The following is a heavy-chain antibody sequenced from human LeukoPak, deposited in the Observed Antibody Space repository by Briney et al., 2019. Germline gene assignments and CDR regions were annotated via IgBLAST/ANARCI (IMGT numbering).Heavy chain of an antibody. CDR2: INAYNGNT. D-gene: IGHD3-16*01. CDR1: GYTFTSFG. Sequence: APVKVSCKAFGYTFTSFGISWVRQAPGQGLGWMGWINAYNGNTNYAQKLQGRVTKTTDTSTSTAYMELRSLRSDDTAVYYCARIPYWGLDPWGQGTLVTVSS. J-gene: IGHJ5*02. CDR3: ARIPYWGLDP. V-gene: IGHV1-18*01.